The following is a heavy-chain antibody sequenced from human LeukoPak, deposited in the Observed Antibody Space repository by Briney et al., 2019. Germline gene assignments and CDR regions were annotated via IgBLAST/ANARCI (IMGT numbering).Heavy chain of an antibody. J-gene: IGHJ6*03. D-gene: IGHD1-26*01. CDR1: GFTFSSYA. CDR2: ISGSGGST. CDR3: ARDTYSGSYYVNYYYYYMDV. V-gene: IGHV3-23*01. Sequence: PGGSLRLSCAASGFTFSSYAMSWVRQAPGKGLEWVSGISGSGGSTYYADSVKGRFTISRDNAKNSLYLQMNSLRAEDTAVYYCARDTYSGSYYVNYYYYYMDVWGKGTTVTISS.